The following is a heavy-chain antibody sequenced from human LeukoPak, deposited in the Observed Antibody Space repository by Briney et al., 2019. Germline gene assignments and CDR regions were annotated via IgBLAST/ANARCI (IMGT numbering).Heavy chain of an antibody. Sequence: ASVKVSCKVSGYTLTELSMHWVRQAPGKGLEWMGGFDPEDGETIYAQKFQGRVTMTEDTSTDTAYMELSSLRSEDTAVYYCARGALIIVVVPAAIDWFDPWGQGTLVTVSS. CDR1: GYTLTELS. V-gene: IGHV1-24*01. J-gene: IGHJ5*02. CDR3: ARGALIIVVVPAAIDWFDP. D-gene: IGHD2-2*02. CDR2: FDPEDGET.